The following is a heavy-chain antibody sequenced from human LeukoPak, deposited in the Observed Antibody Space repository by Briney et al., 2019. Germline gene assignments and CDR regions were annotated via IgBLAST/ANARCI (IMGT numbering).Heavy chain of an antibody. CDR2: IYPGDSDT. CDR1: GYSFTSYW. Sequence: GESLKISCKDSGYSFTSYWIGWVRQMPGKGLEWMGIIYPGDSDTRYSPSFQGQVTISADKSISTAYLQWSSLKASDTAMYYCARRYCSGGSCYSWFDPWGQGTLVTVSS. CDR3: ARRYCSGGSCYSWFDP. J-gene: IGHJ5*02. V-gene: IGHV5-51*01. D-gene: IGHD2-15*01.